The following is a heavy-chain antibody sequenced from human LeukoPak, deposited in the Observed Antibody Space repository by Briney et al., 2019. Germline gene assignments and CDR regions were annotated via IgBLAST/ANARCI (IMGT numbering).Heavy chain of an antibody. J-gene: IGHJ4*02. CDR3: AKDLPLYYYDSSGYYPDY. CDR1: GFTFSSYA. V-gene: IGHV3-23*01. Sequence: GGSRRLSCAASGFTFSSYAMSWVRQAPGKGLEWVSAISGSGGSTYYADSVKGRFTISRDNSKNTLYLQMNSLRAEDTAVYYCAKDLPLYYYDSSGYYPDYWGQGTLVTVSS. D-gene: IGHD3-22*01. CDR2: ISGSGGST.